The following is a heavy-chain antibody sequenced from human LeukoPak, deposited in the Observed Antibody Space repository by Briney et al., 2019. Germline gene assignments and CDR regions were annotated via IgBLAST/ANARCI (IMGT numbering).Heavy chain of an antibody. CDR2: IIPIFGTA. CDR3: ARSGYSSSWYHLDY. D-gene: IGHD6-13*01. J-gene: IGHJ4*02. Sequence: GSSVKVSCKASGGTFSSYAISWVRQAPGQGLEWMGRIIPIFGTANYAQKFQGRVTITTDESTSTAYMELRSLRSDDTAVYYCARSGYSSSWYHLDYWGQGTLVTVSS. V-gene: IGHV1-69*05. CDR1: GGTFSSYA.